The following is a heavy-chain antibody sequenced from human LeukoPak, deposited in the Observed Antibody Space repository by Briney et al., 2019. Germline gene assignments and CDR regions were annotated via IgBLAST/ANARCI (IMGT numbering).Heavy chain of an antibody. CDR3: ARDQTGYSYGWVYYYGMDV. Sequence: GRSLRLSCGASGFTFSSYVMHGVRQAPGKGVERVAVISYDGSNKYYADSVKDRFTISRDNSKNTLYLQMNSLRAEDTAVYYCARDQTGYSYGWVYYYGMDVWGQGTTVTVSS. J-gene: IGHJ6*02. D-gene: IGHD5-18*01. V-gene: IGHV3-30-3*01. CDR1: GFTFSSYV. CDR2: ISYDGSNK.